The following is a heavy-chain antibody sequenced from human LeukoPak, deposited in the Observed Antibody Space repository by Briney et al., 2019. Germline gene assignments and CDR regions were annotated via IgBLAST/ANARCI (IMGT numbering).Heavy chain of an antibody. CDR1: GYTFTNYV. J-gene: IGHJ4*02. Sequence: GASVKVSCKASGYTFTNYVISWVRQAPGQGLEWMGWINTYTGNTYYAPKVQDRVTMTTDTSTSTVYLELRSLRSDDTAVYYCARDDESPDYWGQGTLVTVSS. CDR3: ARDDESPDY. V-gene: IGHV1-18*01. CDR2: INTYTGNT.